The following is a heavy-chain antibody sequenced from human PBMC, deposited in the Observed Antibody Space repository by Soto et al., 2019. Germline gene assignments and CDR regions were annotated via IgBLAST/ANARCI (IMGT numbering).Heavy chain of an antibody. Sequence: GESLKISCKGSGYSFTSYWISWVRQMPGKGLEWMGRFDPSDSYTNYSPSFQGHVTISADKSISTAYLQWSSLKASDTAMYYCARAGHSYGSKYYYYGMDVGGQGTTVTVAS. D-gene: IGHD5-18*01. CDR1: GYSFTSYW. J-gene: IGHJ6*02. CDR2: FDPSDSYT. V-gene: IGHV5-10-1*01. CDR3: ARAGHSYGSKYYYYGMDV.